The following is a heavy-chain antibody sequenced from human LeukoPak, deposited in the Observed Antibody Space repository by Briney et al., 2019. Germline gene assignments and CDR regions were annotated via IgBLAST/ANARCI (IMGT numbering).Heavy chain of an antibody. CDR3: ARQSLRRPSFDY. J-gene: IGHJ4*02. CDR1: GGSISTSAYY. CDR2: IYYSGNT. D-gene: IGHD3-16*01. Sequence: SETLSLTCIVSGGSISTSAYYWGWIRQPPGEGLQWIGSIYYSGNTYYNPSLKSRVTISVDKSKNQFSLKLSSVTAADTAVYYCARQSLRRPSFDYWGQGTLVTVSS. V-gene: IGHV4-39*07.